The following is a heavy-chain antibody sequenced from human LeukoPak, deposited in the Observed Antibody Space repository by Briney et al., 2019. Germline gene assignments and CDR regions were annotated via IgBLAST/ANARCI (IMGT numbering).Heavy chain of an antibody. CDR2: ISYDGTNK. D-gene: IGHD3-10*01. CDR1: GFTFSSYG. CDR3: AKDGYYGSGTYPDY. Sequence: QPGGSLRLSCAASGFTFSSYGMNWVRQAPGKGLEWVAVISYDGTNKFYVDSLRGRFTISRDNSKNTLYLQMNSLRAEDTAVYYCAKDGYYGSGTYPDYWGQGTLVTVSS. V-gene: IGHV3-30*18. J-gene: IGHJ4*02.